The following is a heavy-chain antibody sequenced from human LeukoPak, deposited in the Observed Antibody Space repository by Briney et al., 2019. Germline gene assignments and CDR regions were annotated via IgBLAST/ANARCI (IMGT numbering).Heavy chain of an antibody. Sequence: ASETLSLTCTVSGGSISSTSYYWGWIRQPPGKGLEWIGSISYSGTTYYNPSLKSRVTISVDTSKNQFSLKLNSVTAADTAVYYCARDPDFWSGYYNFDYWGQGTLVTVSS. V-gene: IGHV4-39*07. CDR2: ISYSGTT. D-gene: IGHD3-3*01. CDR1: GGSISSTSYY. CDR3: ARDPDFWSGYYNFDY. J-gene: IGHJ4*02.